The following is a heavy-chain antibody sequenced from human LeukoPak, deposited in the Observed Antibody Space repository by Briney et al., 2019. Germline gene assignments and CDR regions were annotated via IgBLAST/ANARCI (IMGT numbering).Heavy chain of an antibody. J-gene: IGHJ4*02. Sequence: GGSLRLSCSASGFTFNRFYLHWVRKAPGKGLEFVSHISSNGATTYYADSVKGHFTISRDNSKNTLYLQMNSLRAEDTAVYYCAKHCTSTNCYGRYFDYWGQGTLVTVSS. CDR2: ISSNGATT. V-gene: IGHV3-64*04. CDR3: AKHCTSTNCYGRYFDY. CDR1: GFTFNRFY. D-gene: IGHD2-2*01.